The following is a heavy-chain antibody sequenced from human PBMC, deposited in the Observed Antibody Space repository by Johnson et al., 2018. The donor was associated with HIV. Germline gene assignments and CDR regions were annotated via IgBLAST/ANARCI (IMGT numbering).Heavy chain of an antibody. CDR2: ISYDGSNK. Sequence: QVQLVESGGGLVKPGGSLRLSCAASGFTFSSYAMHWVRQAPGKGLEWVAVISYDGSNKYYADSVKGRFTISRDNSKNTLDLQMNNLRAEDTAVYYCARDPGLYYDIWVSAFDIWGQGTMVTVSS. CDR1: GFTFSSYA. D-gene: IGHD3/OR15-3a*01. V-gene: IGHV3-30*14. J-gene: IGHJ3*02. CDR3: ARDPGLYYDIWVSAFDI.